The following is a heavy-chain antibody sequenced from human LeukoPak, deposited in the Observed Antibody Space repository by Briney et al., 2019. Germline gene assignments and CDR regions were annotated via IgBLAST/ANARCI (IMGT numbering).Heavy chain of an antibody. CDR3: AREALTDGMDV. CDR1: GGSFSGYY. CDR2: INHSGST. D-gene: IGHD3-9*01. V-gene: IGHV4-34*01. Sequence: SETLSLTCAVYGGSFSGYYWSWIRQPPGKGLEWIGEINHSGSTNYNPSLKSRVTISVDTSKSQFSLKLSSVTAADTAVYYCAREALTDGMDVWGQGTTVTVSS. J-gene: IGHJ6*02.